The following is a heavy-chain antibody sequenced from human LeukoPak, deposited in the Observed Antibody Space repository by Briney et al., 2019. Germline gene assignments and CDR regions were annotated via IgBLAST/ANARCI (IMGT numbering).Heavy chain of an antibody. CDR3: ARRKGVLRFFTGWFDP. CDR1: GGSFSGYY. D-gene: IGHD3-3*01. J-gene: IGHJ5*02. CDR2: INHSGST. Sequence: SETLSLTCAVYGGSFSGYYWSWIRQPPGKGLEWIGEINHSGSTNYNPSLKSRVTISVDTSKNQFSLKLSSVTAADTAVYYCARRKGVLRFFTGWFDPWGQGTLVTVSS. V-gene: IGHV4-34*01.